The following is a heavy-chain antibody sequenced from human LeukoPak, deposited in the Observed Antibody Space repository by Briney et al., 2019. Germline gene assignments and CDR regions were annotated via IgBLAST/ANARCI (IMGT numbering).Heavy chain of an antibody. Sequence: LSLTCTVSGGSISSSTYYWGWIRQPPGKGLEWVSYISSSGSTIYYADSVKGRFTISRDNAKNSLYLQMNSLRAEDTAVYYCARNPGGAFDYWGQGTLVTVSS. CDR1: GGSISSSTYY. CDR3: ARNPGGAFDY. D-gene: IGHD3-16*01. J-gene: IGHJ4*02. V-gene: IGHV3-11*04. CDR2: ISSSGSTI.